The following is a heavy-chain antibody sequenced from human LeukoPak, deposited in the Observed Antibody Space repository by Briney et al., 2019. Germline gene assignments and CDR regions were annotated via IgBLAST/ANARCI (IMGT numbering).Heavy chain of an antibody. V-gene: IGHV3-74*01. Sequence: GGSLSLSCAASGFTFSSYRMSGVRQPPGKGLGWVSRINSDGSSTSSADSVKGRFTISRDNAKNTLYLQMNSLRAEDTAVYYCASPPYYYDSSADYWGQGTLVTVSS. J-gene: IGHJ4*02. CDR2: INSDGSST. CDR3: ASPPYYYDSSADY. CDR1: GFTFSSYR. D-gene: IGHD3-22*01.